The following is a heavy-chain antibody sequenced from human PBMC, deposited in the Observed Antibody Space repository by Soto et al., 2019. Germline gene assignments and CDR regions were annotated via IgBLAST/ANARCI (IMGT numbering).Heavy chain of an antibody. J-gene: IGHJ4*02. Sequence: EVQLVESGGGLVKPGGSLRLSCAASGFTFSNAWMNWVRQAPGKGLEWVGRIKSKTDGGKTDYAAPVKGRFTISRDDSKNTLYLQMNSLKTEDTAVYYCTTGVHYWGQGTLVTVSS. V-gene: IGHV3-15*07. CDR3: TTGVHY. CDR1: GFTFSNAW. CDR2: IKSKTDGGKT.